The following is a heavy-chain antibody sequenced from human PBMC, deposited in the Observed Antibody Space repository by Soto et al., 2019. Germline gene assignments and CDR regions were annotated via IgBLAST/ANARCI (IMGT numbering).Heavy chain of an antibody. CDR1: GGSFSGYY. Sequence: ASETLSLTCAVYGGSFSGYYWSWIRQPPGKGLEWIGEINHSGSTNYNPSIKSRVTISVDTSKNQFSLKLSSVTAADTAVYYCARGTRAYYDILTGYYSPGYYYGMDVWGQGTTVTVSS. D-gene: IGHD3-9*01. CDR2: INHSGST. CDR3: ARGTRAYYDILTGYYSPGYYYGMDV. V-gene: IGHV4-34*01. J-gene: IGHJ6*02.